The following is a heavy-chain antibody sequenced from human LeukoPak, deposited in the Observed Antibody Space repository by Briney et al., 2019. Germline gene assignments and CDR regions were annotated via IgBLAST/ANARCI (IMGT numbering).Heavy chain of an antibody. V-gene: IGHV3-30*04. CDR1: GFTFSSYA. D-gene: IGHD3-10*01. CDR2: ISYDGSNK. CDR3: AKTKVPNYYGSGSYVDY. J-gene: IGHJ4*02. Sequence: GGSLRLSCAASGFTFSSYAMHWVRQAPGKGLEWVAVISYDGSNKYYADSVKGRFTISRDNSKNTLYLQMNSLRAEDTAVNYCAKTKVPNYYGSGSYVDYWGQGTLVTVSS.